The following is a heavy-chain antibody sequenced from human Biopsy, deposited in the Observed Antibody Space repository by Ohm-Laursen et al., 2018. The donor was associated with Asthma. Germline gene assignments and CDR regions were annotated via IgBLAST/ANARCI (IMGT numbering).Heavy chain of an antibody. D-gene: IGHD2-2*01. V-gene: IGHV1-69*13. CDR3: ARKAGSCISRTCSSLDF. CDR2: INSVFGTT. J-gene: IGHJ4*02. Sequence: ASVKVSCKSLGGTFNTYVIGWVRQAPGQGLEWVGGINSVFGTTTYPQKFQDRVTITADDSTSTVYMELSSLRSEDTAVYYCARKAGSCISRTCSSLDFWGQGTLVTASS. CDR1: GGTFNTYV.